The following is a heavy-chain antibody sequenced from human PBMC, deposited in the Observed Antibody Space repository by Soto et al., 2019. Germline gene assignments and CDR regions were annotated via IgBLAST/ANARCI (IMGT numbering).Heavy chain of an antibody. CDR1: GFTFSSYS. CDR3: ARSKSMVTDGSVDY. Sequence: EVQLVESGGGLVKPGGSLRLSCAASGFTFSSYSMNWVRQAPGKGLEWVSSISSSSSYIYYADSVKGRFTISRDNAKNSLYLQMNSLRAEDTAVYYCARSKSMVTDGSVDYWGQGTLVTVSS. D-gene: IGHD2-21*02. CDR2: ISSSSSYI. V-gene: IGHV3-21*01. J-gene: IGHJ4*02.